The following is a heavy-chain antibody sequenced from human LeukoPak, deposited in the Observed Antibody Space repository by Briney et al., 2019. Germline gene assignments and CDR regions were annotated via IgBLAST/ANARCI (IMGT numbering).Heavy chain of an antibody. Sequence: PSETLSLTCTVSGGSISSYYWSWIRPPPGKGLEWIGYIYYSGSTNYNPSLKSRVTISVDTSKNQFSLKLSYVTAADTAVYFCARESSWGNFDYWGQGTLVTVSS. CDR3: ARESSWGNFDY. V-gene: IGHV4-59*01. CDR1: GGSISSYY. J-gene: IGHJ4*02. D-gene: IGHD7-27*01. CDR2: IYYSGST.